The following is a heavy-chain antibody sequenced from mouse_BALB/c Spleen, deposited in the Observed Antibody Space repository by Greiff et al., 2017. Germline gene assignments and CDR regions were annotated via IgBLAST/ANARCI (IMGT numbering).Heavy chain of an antibody. Sequence: VQLQQSGAELAKPGASVKMSCKASGYTFTSYWMHWVKQRPGQGLEWIGYINPSTGYTEYNQKFKDKATLTADKSSSTAYMQLSSLTSEDSAVYYCARSAYDYPAYWGQGTLVTVSA. D-gene: IGHD2-4*01. CDR1: GYTFTSYW. CDR2: INPSTGYT. CDR3: ARSAYDYPAY. J-gene: IGHJ3*01. V-gene: IGHV1-7*01.